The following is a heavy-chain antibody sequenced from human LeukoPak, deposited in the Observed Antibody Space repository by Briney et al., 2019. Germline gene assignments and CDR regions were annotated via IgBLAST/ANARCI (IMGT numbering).Heavy chain of an antibody. V-gene: IGHV1-46*01. CDR2: INPSGGST. J-gene: IGHJ3*02. CDR1: GYTFTSYY. Sequence: ASVKVSXKASGYTFTSYYMHWVRQAPGQGLEWIGIINPSGGSTSYAQKFQGRVTMTRDTSTSTVYMELSSLRSEDTAVYYCARDPGRFGYSYGHRAFDIWGRGTMVTVSS. D-gene: IGHD5-18*01. CDR3: ARDPGRFGYSYGHRAFDI.